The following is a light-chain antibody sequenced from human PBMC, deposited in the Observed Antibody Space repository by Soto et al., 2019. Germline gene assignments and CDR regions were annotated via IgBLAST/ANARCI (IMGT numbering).Light chain of an antibody. Sequence: DIVLTLSPATLSLSPGERATLSCRASQSVSRDFAWYQHKPGQTPRLLIYDASNRATGIPARFSGSGSGTDFTLTINSLQPEDFAVYYCQHRHNFGPGTKVDFK. CDR1: QSVSRD. CDR2: DAS. V-gene: IGKV3-11*01. J-gene: IGKJ3*01. CDR3: QHRHN.